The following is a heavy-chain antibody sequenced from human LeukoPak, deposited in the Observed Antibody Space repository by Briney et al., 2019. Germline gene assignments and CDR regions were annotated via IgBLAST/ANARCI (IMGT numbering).Heavy chain of an antibody. CDR3: ARVDGDGYNIPDY. Sequence: SETLSLTCAVYGESFSSYYWSWIRQPPGKGLEWIGKINHSGNTNYNPSLKSRVTISVDTSKNQFSLKLSSVTAADTAVYYCARVDGDGYNIPDYWGQGTLVTVSS. CDR1: GESFSSYY. J-gene: IGHJ4*02. V-gene: IGHV4-34*01. D-gene: IGHD5-24*01. CDR2: INHSGNT.